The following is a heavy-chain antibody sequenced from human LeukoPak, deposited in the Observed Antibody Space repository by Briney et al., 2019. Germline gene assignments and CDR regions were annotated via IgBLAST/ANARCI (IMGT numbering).Heavy chain of an antibody. V-gene: IGHV3-23*01. CDR3: XXXXXXXXGXXY. J-gene: IGHJ4*02. CDR1: FTFXXYA. Sequence: FTFXXYAMSWVRQAPGKXLXWVSTISGSGVSTYYADSVKGRFTISGDNSKNXLYLQMNSLRAEDTAVYYCXXXXXXXXGXXYWGQGTLVTVSS. CDR2: ISGSGVST.